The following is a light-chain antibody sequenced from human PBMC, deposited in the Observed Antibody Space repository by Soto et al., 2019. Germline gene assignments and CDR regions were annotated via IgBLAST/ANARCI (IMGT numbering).Light chain of an antibody. CDR1: SSVVGAYNF. J-gene: IGLJ2*01. V-gene: IGLV2-14*03. Sequence: QSALTQPASVSGSPGQSITISCPGTSSVVGAYNFVSWYQQHPGKAPKLMIYDVTNRPSGVSSRFSGSKSGNTASLAISGLQAEDEADYYCSSYTTSNTLVFGGGTKVTVL. CDR3: SSYTTSNTLV. CDR2: DVT.